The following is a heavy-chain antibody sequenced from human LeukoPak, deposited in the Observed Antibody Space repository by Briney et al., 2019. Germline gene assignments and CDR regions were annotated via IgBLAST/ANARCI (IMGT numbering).Heavy chain of an antibody. CDR1: GGSISSYY. V-gene: IGHV4-59*08. J-gene: IGHJ4*02. CDR2: IHYIGST. CDR3: ARLGRGDTAMVANFDY. Sequence: SETLSLTCSVSGGSISSYYWSWIRQPPGKGLEWIGYIHYIGSTNYNPSLKSRVTMSVDTSKNQFSLKLSSVTAADTAIYYCARLGRGDTAMVANFDYWGQGTLVTVSS. D-gene: IGHD5-18*01.